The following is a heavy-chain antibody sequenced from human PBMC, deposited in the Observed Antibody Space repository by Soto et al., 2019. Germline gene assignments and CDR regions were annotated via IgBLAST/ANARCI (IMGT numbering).Heavy chain of an antibody. CDR3: ARARTHYDILTGYPIDAFDI. CDR1: GYTFTSYY. Sequence: ASVKVSCKASGYTFTSYYMHWVRQAPGQGLEWMGIINPSGGSTSYAQKFQSRVTMTRDTSTSTVYMELSSLRSEDTAVYYCARARTHYDILTGYPIDAFDIWGQGTMVTVSS. D-gene: IGHD3-9*01. CDR2: INPSGGST. V-gene: IGHV1-46*01. J-gene: IGHJ3*02.